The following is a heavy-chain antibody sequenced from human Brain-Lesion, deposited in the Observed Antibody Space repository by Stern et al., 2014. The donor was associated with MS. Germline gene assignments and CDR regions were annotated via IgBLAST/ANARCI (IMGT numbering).Heavy chain of an antibody. V-gene: IGHV4-30-2*01. D-gene: IGHD4-23*01. CDR1: GGSISSGDYS. CDR3: ARIFGGNFDN. J-gene: IGHJ4*02. CDR2: IVHSGST. Sequence: QVQLQESGSGPVKPSQTLSLTCAVSGGSISSGDYSWSWIRQPPGKSLEWIGYIVHSGSTYYNPCIKNRVRISVDRAKNQVRLKLSSVTAADTAMYYCARIFGGNFDNWGQGTLVTVSS.